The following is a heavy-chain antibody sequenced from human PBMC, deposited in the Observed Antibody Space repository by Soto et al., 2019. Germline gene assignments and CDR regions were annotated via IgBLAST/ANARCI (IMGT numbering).Heavy chain of an antibody. CDR2: IRGRGGST. J-gene: IGHJ2*01. CDR3: ARRAGGAVVWYYDL. CDR1: GFIFSNYA. V-gene: IGHV3-23*01. D-gene: IGHD2-21*01. Sequence: EEQLLESGGGVVQRGGSLRLSCAASGFIFSNYAMTWVRQAPGKGLEWVSSIRGRGGSTYYADSVKGRLTMSRDNSKNTLYLQMNSLSAEDTAIYYCARRAGGAVVWYYDLWGRGTLFTV.